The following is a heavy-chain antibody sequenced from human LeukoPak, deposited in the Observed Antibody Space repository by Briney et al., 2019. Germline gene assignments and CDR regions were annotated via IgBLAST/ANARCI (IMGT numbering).Heavy chain of an antibody. CDR3: AKDSYYGSGSYPPGY. Sequence: GGSLGLSCAASGFTFSSYGMHWVRQAPGKGLEWVAVISYDGSNKYYADSVKGRFTISRDNSKNTLYLQMNSLRAEDTAVYYCAKDSYYGSGSYPPGYWGQGTLVTVSS. CDR1: GFTFSSYG. D-gene: IGHD3-10*01. J-gene: IGHJ4*02. V-gene: IGHV3-30*18. CDR2: ISYDGSNK.